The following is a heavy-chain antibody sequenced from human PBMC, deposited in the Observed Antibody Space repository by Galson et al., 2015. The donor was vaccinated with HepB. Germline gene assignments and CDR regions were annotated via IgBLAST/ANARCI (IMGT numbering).Heavy chain of an antibody. J-gene: IGHJ6*03. CDR1: GFTFSGSA. CDR3: TRHAAYQLQTYYYYYYMDV. Sequence: SLRLSCAASGFTFSGSAMHWVRQASGKGLERVGRIRSKANSYATAYAASVKGRFTISRDDSKNTAYLQMNSLKTEDTAVYYCTRHAAYQLQTYYYYYYMDVWGKGTTVTVSS. D-gene: IGHD2-2*01. CDR2: IRSKANSYAT. V-gene: IGHV3-73*01.